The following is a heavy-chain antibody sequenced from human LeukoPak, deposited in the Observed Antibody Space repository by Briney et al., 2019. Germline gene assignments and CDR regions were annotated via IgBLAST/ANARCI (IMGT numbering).Heavy chain of an antibody. V-gene: IGHV4-61*02. CDR3: ARDLSYCSSASCYGFAFDI. CDR1: GVSISSGSYY. CDR2: IYTSGST. Sequence: SETLSLTCTVSGVSISSGSYYWSWIRQPAGKGLEWIGRIYTSGSTNYNPSLKSRVTISVDTSKNQFSLKLSSVTAADTAVYYCARDLSYCSSASCYGFAFDIWGQGTMVTVSS. J-gene: IGHJ3*02. D-gene: IGHD2-2*01.